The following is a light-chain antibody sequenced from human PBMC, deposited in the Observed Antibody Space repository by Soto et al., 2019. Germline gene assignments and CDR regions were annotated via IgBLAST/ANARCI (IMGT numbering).Light chain of an antibody. J-gene: IGLJ3*02. CDR2: ENN. V-gene: IGLV1-51*02. CDR1: RSNIVNNY. CDR3: GTWDSSLSAGV. Sequence: QSVLTQPPSVSAAPGQKVTISCSGSRSNIVNNYVSWYQQLPGTAPKLLIYENNKRPSGIPDRFSGSKSGTSATLGITGLQTGDEADYYCGTWDSSLSAGVFGGGTKVTVL.